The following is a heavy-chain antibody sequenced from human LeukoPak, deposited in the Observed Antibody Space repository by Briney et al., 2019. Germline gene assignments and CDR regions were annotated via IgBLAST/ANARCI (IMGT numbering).Heavy chain of an antibody. Sequence: GGSLRLSCAASGFTFSSYAMSWVRQAPGKGLEWVSAISGSGGSTYYADSVKGRFTIFRDNSKNTLYLQMNSLRAEDTAVYYCAKEAFVVVVAASESDWFDPWGQGTLVTVSS. V-gene: IGHV3-23*01. CDR1: GFTFSSYA. J-gene: IGHJ5*02. CDR3: AKEAFVVVVAASESDWFDP. D-gene: IGHD2-15*01. CDR2: ISGSGGST.